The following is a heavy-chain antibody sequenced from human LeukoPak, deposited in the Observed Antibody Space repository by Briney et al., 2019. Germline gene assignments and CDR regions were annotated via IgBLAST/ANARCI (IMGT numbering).Heavy chain of an antibody. Sequence: EASVKVSCKSSGYTFTGYYIHWVRQPPGQGLEWMGWLNPKNGGTNYAQNFQGRVTMTRDRSIDTIYMELSGLTSDDTAVYYCARERGTYMLAHFDYWGQGTLVTVSS. CDR2: LNPKNGGT. CDR1: GYTFTGYY. D-gene: IGHD1-26*01. J-gene: IGHJ4*02. V-gene: IGHV1-2*02. CDR3: ARERGTYMLAHFDY.